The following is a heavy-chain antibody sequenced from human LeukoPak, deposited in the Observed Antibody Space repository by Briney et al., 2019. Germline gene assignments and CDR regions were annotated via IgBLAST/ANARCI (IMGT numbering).Heavy chain of an antibody. V-gene: IGHV4-4*09. Sequence: SETLSLTCTVSGASISHYYWSWIRQTPEKGLEWMGHIHTSGGSSPYPSLKSRLTMSIETSRNQFSLKLTSVTAADTAVYFCARLGSYHDFWGQGALVTVPS. D-gene: IGHD1-26*01. CDR2: IHTSGGS. CDR1: GASISHYY. CDR3: ARLGSYHDF. J-gene: IGHJ4*02.